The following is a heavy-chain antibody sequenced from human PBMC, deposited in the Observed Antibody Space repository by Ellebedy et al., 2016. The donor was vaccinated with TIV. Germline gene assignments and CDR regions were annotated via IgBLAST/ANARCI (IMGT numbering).Heavy chain of an antibody. Sequence: GESLKIPCAASGFPLGNYAMSWVRQAPGKGLEWVSTISGSGDSIYYADSVRGRFTISRDNSKNTLFLHMDSLRAEDTAVYYCATRPLTMIVLAEYFFDYWGQGTLVTVSS. V-gene: IGHV3-23*01. J-gene: IGHJ4*02. D-gene: IGHD3-22*01. CDR3: ATRPLTMIVLAEYFFDY. CDR1: GFPLGNYA. CDR2: ISGSGDSI.